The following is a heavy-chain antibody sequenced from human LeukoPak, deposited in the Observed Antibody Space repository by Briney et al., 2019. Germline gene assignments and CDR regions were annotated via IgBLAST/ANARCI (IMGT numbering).Heavy chain of an antibody. J-gene: IGHJ4*02. Sequence: GGSLRLSCAAYGVTFSNYNMNWVRQAPGKGLEWISYISSSGSTRYYVDSVKGRFTISRDNANNSLYLQMNSLSDEDTAVYHCARVRSPSTVPIDYWGQGTLVTVSS. CDR2: ISSSGSTR. D-gene: IGHD4-17*01. CDR3: ARVRSPSTVPIDY. V-gene: IGHV3-48*02. CDR1: GVTFSNYN.